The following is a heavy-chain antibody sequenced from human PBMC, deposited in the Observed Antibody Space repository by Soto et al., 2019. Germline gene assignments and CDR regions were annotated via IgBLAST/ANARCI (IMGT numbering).Heavy chain of an antibody. V-gene: IGHV4-59*12. D-gene: IGHD3-3*01. J-gene: IGHJ4*02. CDR3: ARQGIGITIFGVVIIKNGAFDY. CDR2: IYYSGST. CDR1: GGSISSYY. Sequence: SETLSLTCTVSGGSISSYYWSWIRQPPGKGLEWIGYIYYSGSTNYNPSLKSRVTISVDTSKNQFSLKLSSVTAADTAVYYCARQGIGITIFGVVIIKNGAFDYWGQGTLVTVSS.